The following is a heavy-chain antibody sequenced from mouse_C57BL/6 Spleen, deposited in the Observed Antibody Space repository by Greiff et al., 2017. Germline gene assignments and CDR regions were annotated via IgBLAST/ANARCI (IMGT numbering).Heavy chain of an antibody. CDR1: GYAFTNYL. CDR3: AREGDRAWFAY. J-gene: IGHJ3*01. V-gene: IGHV1-54*01. Sequence: QVQLKQSGAELVRPGTSVKVSCKASGYAFTNYLIEWVKQRPGQGLEWIGVINPGRGGTNYNEKFKGKATLTADKSSSTAYMQLSSLTSEDAAVYFCAREGDRAWFAYWGQGTLVTVSA. CDR2: INPGRGGT.